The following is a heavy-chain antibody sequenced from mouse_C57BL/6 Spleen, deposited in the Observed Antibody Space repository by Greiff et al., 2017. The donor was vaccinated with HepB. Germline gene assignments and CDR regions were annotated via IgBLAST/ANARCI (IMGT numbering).Heavy chain of an antibody. J-gene: IGHJ1*03. CDR1: GFTFSSYA. CDR2: ISDGGSYT. CDR3: ARDTPYYYYGSSYDWYFDV. V-gene: IGHV5-4*01. D-gene: IGHD1-1*01. Sequence: EVMLVESGGGLVKPGGSLKLSCAASGFTFSSYAMSWVRQTPEKRLEWVATISDGGSYTYYPDNVKGRFTISRDNAKNNLYLQMSHLKSEDTAMYYCARDTPYYYYGSSYDWYFDVWGTGTTVTFSS.